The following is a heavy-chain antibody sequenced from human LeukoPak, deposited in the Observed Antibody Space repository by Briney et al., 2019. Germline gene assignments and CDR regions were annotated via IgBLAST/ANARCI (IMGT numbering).Heavy chain of an antibody. Sequence: GGSLRLSCAASGFTFSSSAMSWVRQVPGKGLEWVSGISASGGSTSYADSVNGRFTISRDNSKNTLSLQMNSLRAADTAVYYCAKGGLRDGYSYASWGQGTLITVSS. CDR2: ISASGGST. CDR3: AKGGLRDGYSYAS. J-gene: IGHJ5*02. D-gene: IGHD5-24*01. V-gene: IGHV3-23*01. CDR1: GFTFSSSA.